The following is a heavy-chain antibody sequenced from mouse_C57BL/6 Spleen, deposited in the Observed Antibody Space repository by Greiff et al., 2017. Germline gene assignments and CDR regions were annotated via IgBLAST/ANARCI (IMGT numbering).Heavy chain of an antibody. V-gene: IGHV7-1*01. CDR2: SRNKANDYTT. D-gene: IGHD2-4*01. J-gene: IGHJ3*01. CDR3: ARDAGYDYDGAWFAY. CDR1: GFTFSDFY. Sequence: EVQGVESGGGLVQSGRSLRLSCATSGFTFSDFYMEWVRQAPGKGLEWIAASRNKANDYTTEYSASVKGRFIVSRDTSQSILYLQMNALRAEDTAIYYCARDAGYDYDGAWFAYWGQGTLVTVSA.